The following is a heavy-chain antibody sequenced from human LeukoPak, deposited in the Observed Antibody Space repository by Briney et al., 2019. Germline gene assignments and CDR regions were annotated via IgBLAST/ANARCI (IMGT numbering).Heavy chain of an antibody. CDR3: VRSVSLQPLET. CDR1: GYSFTSYW. CDR2: IYPDDSDT. D-gene: IGHD2/OR15-2a*01. J-gene: IGHJ4*02. Sequence: GESLKISCKGSGYSFTSYWIGWVRQMPGKGLEWMGIIYPDDSDTRYSPSFQGQVTISADKSINTAYLHWSSLQASDTAVYYCVRSVSLQPLETWGQGTLVTVSS. V-gene: IGHV5-51*01.